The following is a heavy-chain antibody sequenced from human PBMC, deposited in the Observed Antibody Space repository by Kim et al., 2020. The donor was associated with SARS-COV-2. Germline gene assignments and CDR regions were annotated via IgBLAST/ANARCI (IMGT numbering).Heavy chain of an antibody. V-gene: IGHV3-30*04. CDR1: GFTFSSYA. Sequence: GGSLRLSCAASGFTFSSYAMHWVRQAPGKGLEWVAVISYDGSNKYYADSVKGRFTISRDNSKNTLYLQMNSLRAEDTAVYYCARERAGDPLITMIVVVNGAFDIWGQGTMVTVSS. D-gene: IGHD3-22*01. CDR2: ISYDGSNK. J-gene: IGHJ3*02. CDR3: ARERAGDPLITMIVVVNGAFDI.